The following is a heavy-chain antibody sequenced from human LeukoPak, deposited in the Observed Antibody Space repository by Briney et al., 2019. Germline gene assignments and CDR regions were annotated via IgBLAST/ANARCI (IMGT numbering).Heavy chain of an antibody. J-gene: IGHJ6*04. V-gene: IGHV1-3*01. CDR3: ARDRGYSGYDIDYYGMDV. CDR2: INAGNGNT. Sequence: ASVKVSCKASGYTFTSYAMHWVRQAPGQRLEWMGWINAGNGNTKYSQKFQGRVTITRDTSASTAYMELSSLRSDDTAVYYCARDRGYSGYDIDYYGMDVWGKGTTVTVSS. D-gene: IGHD5-12*01. CDR1: GYTFTSYA.